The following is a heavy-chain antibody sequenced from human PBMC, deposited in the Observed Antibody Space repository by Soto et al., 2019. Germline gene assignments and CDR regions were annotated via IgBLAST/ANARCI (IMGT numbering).Heavy chain of an antibody. D-gene: IGHD3-10*01. Sequence: GGSLRLSCAASGFTFNNYGMHWVRQAPGKGLEWVVVISFDGGNTVYADSVKGRFTISRDNSKDTLYLQMTSLRAEDTAVYYCVKQSGSGSYYTVGSGGPFDSWGQGX. J-gene: IGHJ4*02. CDR1: GFTFNNYG. CDR3: VKQSGSGSYYTVGSGGPFDS. CDR2: ISFDGGNT. V-gene: IGHV3-30*18.